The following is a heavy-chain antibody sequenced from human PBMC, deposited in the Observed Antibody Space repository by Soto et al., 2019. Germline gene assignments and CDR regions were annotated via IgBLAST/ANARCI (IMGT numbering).Heavy chain of an antibody. D-gene: IGHD3-3*01. V-gene: IGHV3-11*01. Sequence: GGSLRLSCAASGFTFSDYYMSWIRQAPGKGLEWVSYISSSGSTIYYADSVKGRFTISRDNAKNSLYLQMNSLRAEDTAVYYCARVLAEEELRFLEWLLYKECWFDPWGQGTLVTVSS. J-gene: IGHJ5*02. CDR2: ISSSGSTI. CDR1: GFTFSDYY. CDR3: ARVLAEEELRFLEWLLYKECWFDP.